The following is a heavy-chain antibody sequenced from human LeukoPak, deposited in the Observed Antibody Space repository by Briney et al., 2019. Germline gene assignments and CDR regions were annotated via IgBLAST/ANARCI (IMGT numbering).Heavy chain of an antibody. V-gene: IGHV3-15*01. CDR1: GFTFSNAW. CDR3: AKEFGYPPSQYYFDY. Sequence: GGSLRLSCAGSGFTFSNAWMNWVRQAPGKGLEWVGRIKSKTDGGTTDYAAPVKGRFTISRDDSKTTLYLQMNSLRAEDTAVYYCAKEFGYPPSQYYFDYWGQGTLVTVSS. J-gene: IGHJ4*02. D-gene: IGHD6-25*01. CDR2: IKSKTDGGTT.